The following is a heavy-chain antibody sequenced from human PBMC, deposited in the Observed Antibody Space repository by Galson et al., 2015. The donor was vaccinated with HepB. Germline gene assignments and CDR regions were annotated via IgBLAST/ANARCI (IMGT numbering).Heavy chain of an antibody. CDR1: GFTFSSYA. D-gene: IGHD6-13*01. CDR3: AKDPMYSSSWYKY. J-gene: IGHJ4*02. CDR2: ISGSGGST. Sequence: SLRLSCAASGFTFSSYAMSWVRQAPGKGLEWVSAISGSGGSTYYADSVKGRFTTSRDNSKNTLYLQMNSLRAEDTAVYYCAKDPMYSSSWYKYWGQGTLVTVSS. V-gene: IGHV3-23*01.